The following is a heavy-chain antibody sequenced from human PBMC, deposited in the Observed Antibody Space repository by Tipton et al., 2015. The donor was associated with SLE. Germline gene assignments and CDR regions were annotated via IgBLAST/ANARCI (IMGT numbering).Heavy chain of an antibody. CDR2: IYHSGST. D-gene: IGHD1-14*01. Sequence: TLSLTCAVSGYSISSGYYWGWFRQPPGKGLEWIGSIYHSGSTYYNPSLKSRVTISVDTSKNQFSLKLSSVTAADTAVYYCARGGRRAFDIWGQGTMVTVSS. J-gene: IGHJ3*02. V-gene: IGHV4-38-2*01. CDR3: ARGGRRAFDI. CDR1: GYSISSGYY.